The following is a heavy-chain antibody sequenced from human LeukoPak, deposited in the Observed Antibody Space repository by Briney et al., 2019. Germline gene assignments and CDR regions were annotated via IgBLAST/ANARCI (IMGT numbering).Heavy chain of an antibody. CDR3: AREQSVESAIDY. CDR1: GFAFSGRW. Sequence: GDSLRLSCAASGFAFSGRWMHWVRQGPGEAPVWVSRISGDGTVATYADSVQGRFTISRDNAKNTLYLQMSSLRVDDTAVYFCAREQSVESAIDYWGQGTQVTVSS. J-gene: IGHJ4*02. V-gene: IGHV3-74*01. CDR2: ISGDGTVA. D-gene: IGHD6-19*01.